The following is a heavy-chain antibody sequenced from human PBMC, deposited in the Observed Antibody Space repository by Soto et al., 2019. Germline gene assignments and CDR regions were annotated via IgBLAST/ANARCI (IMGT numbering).Heavy chain of an antibody. Sequence: PGGSLRLSCAASGFTFSSYAMHWVRQAPGKGLEWVAVISYDGSNKYYADSVKGRFTISRDNSKNTLYLQMNSLRAEDTAVYYCARDSNYDYVWGSLSDGMDVWGQGNPRHRLL. CDR1: GFTFSSYA. J-gene: IGHJ6*02. D-gene: IGHD3-16*01. V-gene: IGHV3-30-3*01. CDR2: ISYDGSNK. CDR3: ARDSNYDYVWGSLSDGMDV.